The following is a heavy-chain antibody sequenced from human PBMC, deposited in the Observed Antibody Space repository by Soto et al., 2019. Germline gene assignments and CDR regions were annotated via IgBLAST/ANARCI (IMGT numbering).Heavy chain of an antibody. CDR2: ASYSGSP. V-gene: IGHV4-59*08. CDR3: ARQWGGDY. CDR1: GGSIGSHY. Sequence: QVQLQESGPGLVKPSETLSLTCTVSGGSIGSHYWSWIRQPPGEGLEWIGRASYSGSPSYNPSLKSRLTLSIDTSKNQFSLKLTSVTAADTAVYYCARQWGGDYWGQGILVTVSS. J-gene: IGHJ4*01. D-gene: IGHD3-16*01.